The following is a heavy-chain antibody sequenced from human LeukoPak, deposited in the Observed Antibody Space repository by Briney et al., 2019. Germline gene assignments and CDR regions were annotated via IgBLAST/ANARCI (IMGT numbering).Heavy chain of an antibody. CDR3: ARDSAHSGSPFDY. J-gene: IGHJ4*02. V-gene: IGHV4-59*12. Sequence: SETLSLTCTVSGGSISSYYWSWIRQPPGKGLEWIGYIYYSGSTNYNPSLKSRVTMSVDTSKNQFSLKLSSVTAADTAVYYCARDSAHSGSPFDYWGQGTLVTVSS. D-gene: IGHD1-26*01. CDR1: GGSISSYY. CDR2: IYYSGST.